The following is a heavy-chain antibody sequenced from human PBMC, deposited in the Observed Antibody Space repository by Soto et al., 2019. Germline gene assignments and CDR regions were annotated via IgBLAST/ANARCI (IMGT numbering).Heavy chain of an antibody. CDR1: GFAFRNYW. CDR2: IKQAGSEK. J-gene: IGHJ6*02. Sequence: PGGSLRLSCAASGFAFRNYWMSWVRQVPGKGLEGVASIKQAGSEKYYVDSVKGRFTISRDNAKNSLFLQMNGLRTEDTAMYYCARGAVNRVTVFGGNLLYYYGMDVWGQGTTVTVSS. D-gene: IGHD3-3*01. V-gene: IGHV3-7*01. CDR3: ARGAVNRVTVFGGNLLYYYGMDV.